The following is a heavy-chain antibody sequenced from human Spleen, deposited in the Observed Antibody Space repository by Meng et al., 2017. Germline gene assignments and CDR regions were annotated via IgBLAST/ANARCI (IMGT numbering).Heavy chain of an antibody. V-gene: IGHV3-74*01. CDR1: GFTLSSFW. CDR3: VRDFGGESDY. CDR2: MNEDGSIV. D-gene: IGHD2-21*01. Sequence: EVQLVESGGGWVQPGGSLKLCCAASGFTLSSFWMHWVRQAPGKGLVWVSRMNEDGSIVNHAGSVRGRFTISRDSAKNTLYLQMNNLRAEDTAVYYCVRDFGGESDYWGQGTLVTVSS. J-gene: IGHJ4*02.